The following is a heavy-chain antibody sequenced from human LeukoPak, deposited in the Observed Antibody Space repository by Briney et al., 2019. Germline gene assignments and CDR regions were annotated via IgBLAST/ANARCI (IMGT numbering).Heavy chain of an antibody. CDR1: GGSISSSSYY. D-gene: IGHD4-23*01. V-gene: IGHV4-39*02. Sequence: PSETLSLTCTVSGGSISSSSYYWGWIRQPPGKGLEWIGSIYYSGSTYYNPSLKSRVTISVDTSKNQFSLKLSSVTAADTAVYYCARDYGGNSGDYYYFYGMDVWGQGTTVTVSS. CDR2: IYYSGST. CDR3: ARDYGGNSGDYYYFYGMDV. J-gene: IGHJ6*02.